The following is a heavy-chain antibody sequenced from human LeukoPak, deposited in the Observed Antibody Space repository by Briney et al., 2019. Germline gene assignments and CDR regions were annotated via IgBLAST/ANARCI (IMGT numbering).Heavy chain of an antibody. D-gene: IGHD5-12*01. CDR3: ARSGYSGYDPDY. CDR2: ISPSSSFT. V-gene: IGHV3-11*06. Sequence: PGGSLRLSCAASGFTFSDYFMNWIRQPPGKGLEWISYISPSSSFTNYADSVKGRSTISRDNTKNSLYLQMNSLRAEDTAVYFCARSGYSGYDPDYWGQGTLVTVSS. J-gene: IGHJ4*02. CDR1: GFTFSDYF.